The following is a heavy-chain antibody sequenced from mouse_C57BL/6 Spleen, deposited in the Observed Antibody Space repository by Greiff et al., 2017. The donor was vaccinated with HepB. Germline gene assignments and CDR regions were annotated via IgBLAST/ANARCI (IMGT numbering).Heavy chain of an antibody. J-gene: IGHJ2*01. D-gene: IGHD1-1*01. Sequence: QVQLKQPGAELVKPGASVKLSCKASGYTFTSYWMHWVKQRPGQGLEWIGMIHPNSGSTNYNEKFKSKATLTVDKSSSTAYMQLSSLTSEDSAVYYCARSPSITTVVATDYWGQGTTLTVSS. CDR3: ARSPSITTVVATDY. V-gene: IGHV1-64*01. CDR1: GYTFTSYW. CDR2: IHPNSGST.